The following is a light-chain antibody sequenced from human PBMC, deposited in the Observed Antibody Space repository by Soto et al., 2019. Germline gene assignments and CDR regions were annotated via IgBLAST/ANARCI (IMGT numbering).Light chain of an antibody. CDR2: QAS. V-gene: IGKV1-5*03. CDR1: QSISNW. Sequence: DFQMTQSPSTLSASVGDTVTITCRASQSISNWLAWYQQKPEEAPKLLIYQASSLASGVPSRFSGSGSGTEFTLTVASLQPDDFATYYCQRYNGNSRTFGQGTKVEIK. CDR3: QRYNGNSRT. J-gene: IGKJ1*01.